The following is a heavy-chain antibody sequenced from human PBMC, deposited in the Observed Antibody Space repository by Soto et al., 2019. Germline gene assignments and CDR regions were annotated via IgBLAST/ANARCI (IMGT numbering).Heavy chain of an antibody. CDR1: GGSFSGYY. V-gene: IGHV4-34*01. D-gene: IGHD2-2*02. CDR2: VNHGGTS. Sequence: PSETLSLTCAVHGGSFSGYYWDWIRQPPGKGLEWIGEVNHGGTSNYNPSLKSRVTISVDTSKNQFSLKLSSVTAADTAVYYCARGYCSSTICYIWGNGSDPWGQGTLVTVSS. CDR3: ARGYCSSTICYIWGNGSDP. J-gene: IGHJ5*02.